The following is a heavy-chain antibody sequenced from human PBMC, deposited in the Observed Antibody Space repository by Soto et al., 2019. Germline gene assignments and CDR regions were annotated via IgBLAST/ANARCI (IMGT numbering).Heavy chain of an antibody. CDR1: GVTFSSDA. CDR2: ISGSGGST. Sequence: EVQLLESGGGLVQPGGSLRLSCAASGVTFSSDAMSWVRQAPGKGLEWVSAISGSGGSTYYADSVKGRFTISRDNSKNTLYLQMNSLRAVDTAVYYCAKARIMITFGGVPNYYFDYWGQGTLVTVSS. V-gene: IGHV3-23*01. J-gene: IGHJ4*02. CDR3: AKARIMITFGGVPNYYFDY. D-gene: IGHD3-16*01.